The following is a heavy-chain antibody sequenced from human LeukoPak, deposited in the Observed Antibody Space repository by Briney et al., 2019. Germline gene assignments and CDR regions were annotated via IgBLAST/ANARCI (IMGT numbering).Heavy chain of an antibody. V-gene: IGHV1-2*02. CDR2: MNPNSGGT. Sequence: ASVKVSCKASGYTFTSYDINWVRQATGQGLEWMGWMNPNSGGTNYAQKFQGRVTMTRDTSISTAYMELSRLRSDDTAVYYCARVRTTVTTFAAFDIWGQGTMVTVSS. CDR3: ARVRTTVTTFAAFDI. CDR1: GYTFTSYD. J-gene: IGHJ3*02. D-gene: IGHD4-11*01.